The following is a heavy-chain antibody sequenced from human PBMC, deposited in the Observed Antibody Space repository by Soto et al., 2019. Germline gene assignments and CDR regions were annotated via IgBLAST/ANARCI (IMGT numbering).Heavy chain of an antibody. CDR3: ARDREYRYGSVVYYYGMDV. CDR2: IIPMSGIA. V-gene: IGHV1-69*12. CDR1: GGTFNNYA. Sequence: QVQLVQSGAEVKKPGSSVKVSCKASGGTFNNYAISWVRQAPGQGLEWMGGIIPMSGIAKYAQKFQGRVTITADESTSTAYMELTSRRAEDTAVYYCARDREYRYGSVVYYYGMDVWGQGTTVTVSS. D-gene: IGHD5-18*01. J-gene: IGHJ6*02.